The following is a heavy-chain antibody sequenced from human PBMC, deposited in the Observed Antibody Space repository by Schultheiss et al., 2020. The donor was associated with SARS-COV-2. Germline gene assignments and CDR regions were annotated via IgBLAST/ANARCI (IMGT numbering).Heavy chain of an antibody. Sequence: SETLSLTCGVYGGSFTGHYWSWIRQSPGKGLEWIGYIYYLGSTYYSPSLKSRVTISVDTSKNQFSLNLTSVTAADTAVYYCARSSYYYDGVDVWGQGTTVTVSS. CDR1: GGSFTGHY. CDR3: ARSSYYYDGVDV. CDR2: IYYLGST. V-gene: IGHV4-59*11. D-gene: IGHD1-7*01. J-gene: IGHJ6*02.